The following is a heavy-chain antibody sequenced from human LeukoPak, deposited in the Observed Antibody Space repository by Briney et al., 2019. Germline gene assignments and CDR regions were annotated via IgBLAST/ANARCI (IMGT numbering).Heavy chain of an antibody. D-gene: IGHD3-10*01. Sequence: SETLSLTCTVSGGSISGYYWNWIRQPAGKGLEWIGRIYTSGTPAYHPSLKSRVTLSVDTSKNQFSLKVTSVTAADTAVYYCARGLLWFGRNNWFDPWGQGTLVTVSS. V-gene: IGHV4-4*07. CDR1: GGSISGYY. CDR2: IYTSGTP. J-gene: IGHJ5*02. CDR3: ARGLLWFGRNNWFDP.